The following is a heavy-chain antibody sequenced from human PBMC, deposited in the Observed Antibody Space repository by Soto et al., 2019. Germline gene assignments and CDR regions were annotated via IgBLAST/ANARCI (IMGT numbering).Heavy chain of an antibody. Sequence: VKVSCKASGGTFSSYDMSWVRQAPGQGLEWMGGIISIFGTANYAKKFQGRVTITADKSTSTAYLELSSVTAAHTPVYYCARNIPAAGTNYFDYFGQGTLVTVSS. CDR1: GGTFSSYD. J-gene: IGHJ4*02. D-gene: IGHD6-13*01. CDR3: ARNIPAAGTNYFDY. V-gene: IGHV1-69*13. CDR2: IISIFGTA.